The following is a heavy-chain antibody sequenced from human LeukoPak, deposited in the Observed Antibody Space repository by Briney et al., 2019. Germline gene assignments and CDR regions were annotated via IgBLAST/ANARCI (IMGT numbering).Heavy chain of an antibody. D-gene: IGHD6-19*01. CDR1: GGSISSYY. Sequence: PSETLSLTCIVSGGSISSYYWSWIRQPPGKGLEWIGYIYYSGSTYYNPSLKSRVTISVDTSKNQFSLKLSSVTAADTAVYYCASPTGYSSGWFLFDYWGQGTLVTVSS. CDR2: IYYSGST. V-gene: IGHV4-59*08. J-gene: IGHJ4*02. CDR3: ASPTGYSSGWFLFDY.